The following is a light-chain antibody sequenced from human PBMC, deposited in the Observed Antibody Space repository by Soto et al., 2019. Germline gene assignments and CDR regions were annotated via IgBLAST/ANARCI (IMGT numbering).Light chain of an antibody. V-gene: IGKV3-15*01. CDR3: QQYNT. CDR1: QSVSSN. CDR2: GAS. J-gene: IGKJ4*01. Sequence: EIVMTQSPATLSVSPGERATLSCRASQSVSSNLAWYQQKPGQAPRLLIYGASTRATGIPARFSGSGSGTEITLTISSLQSEDFAVYYCQQYNTFGGGTKVEIK.